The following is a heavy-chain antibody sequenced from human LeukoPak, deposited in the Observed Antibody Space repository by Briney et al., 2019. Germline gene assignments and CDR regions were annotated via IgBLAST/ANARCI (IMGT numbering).Heavy chain of an antibody. D-gene: IGHD6-13*01. CDR3: AREELAAAFN. CDR2: ISGSSSYI. V-gene: IGHV3-21*01. J-gene: IGHJ4*02. Sequence: GGSLRLSCAASGFTFSSYSMNWVRQAPGKGREWVSSISGSSSYIYYADSVKGRFTISRDNAKNSLYLQMNSLRAEDTAVYYCAREELAAAFNWGQGTLVTVSS. CDR1: GFTFSSYS.